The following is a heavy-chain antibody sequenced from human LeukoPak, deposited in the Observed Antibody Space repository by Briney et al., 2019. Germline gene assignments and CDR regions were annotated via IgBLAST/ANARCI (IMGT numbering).Heavy chain of an antibody. Sequence: SQTLSLTCAISGDSVSSNSAVWSWIRQSPSRGLEWLGRTYYRSKWYNDYAVSVKSRITINPDTSKNQFSLQLNSVTPEDTAMYYCAKTRGSGAPDDAFDIWGQGTMVTVSS. CDR3: AKTRGSGAPDDAFDI. J-gene: IGHJ3*02. CDR2: TYYRSKWYN. CDR1: GDSVSSNSAV. V-gene: IGHV6-1*01. D-gene: IGHD3-10*01.